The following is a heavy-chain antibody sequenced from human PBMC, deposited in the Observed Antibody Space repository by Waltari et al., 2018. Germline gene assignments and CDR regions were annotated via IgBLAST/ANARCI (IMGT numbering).Heavy chain of an antibody. CDR1: GFTFSSYS. J-gene: IGHJ5*02. V-gene: IGHV3-48*01. Sequence: EVQLVESGGGLVQPGGSLRLSCAASGFTFSSYSMNWVRQAPGKGLEWVSYISSSSSTIYYADSVKGRFTISRDNAKNSLYLQMNSLRAEDTAVYYCAREQAAMVIWRWFDPWGQGTLVIVSS. CDR3: AREQAAMVIWRWFDP. CDR2: ISSSSSTI. D-gene: IGHD5-18*01.